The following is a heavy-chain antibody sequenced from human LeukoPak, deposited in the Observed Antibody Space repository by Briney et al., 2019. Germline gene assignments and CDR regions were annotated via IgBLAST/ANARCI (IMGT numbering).Heavy chain of an antibody. J-gene: IGHJ4*02. CDR2: ISGSGGST. CDR1: GITLSNYG. D-gene: IGHD3-3*01. V-gene: IGHV3-23*01. CDR3: AKDFWQSFDY. Sequence: GGSLRLSCVVSGITLSNYGMSWVRQAPGKGLEWVSAISGSGGSTYYADSVKGRFTISRDNSKNTLYLQMNSLRAEDTAVYYCAKDFWQSFDYWGQGTLVTVSS.